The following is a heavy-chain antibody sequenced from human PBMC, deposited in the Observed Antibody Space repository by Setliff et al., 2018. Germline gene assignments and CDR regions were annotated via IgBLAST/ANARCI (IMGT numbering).Heavy chain of an antibody. Sequence: SETLSLTCTVSGGSISSYYWSWIRQPPGKGLEWIGYIYYSGSTNYIPSLKSRVTMSIDTSKNQFSLMVTSVTAADTAVYYCARGRNVASRLLDSWGQGTLVTVSS. CDR1: GGSISSYY. CDR3: ARGRNVASRLLDS. D-gene: IGHD6-6*01. J-gene: IGHJ4*02. V-gene: IGHV4-59*12. CDR2: IYYSGST.